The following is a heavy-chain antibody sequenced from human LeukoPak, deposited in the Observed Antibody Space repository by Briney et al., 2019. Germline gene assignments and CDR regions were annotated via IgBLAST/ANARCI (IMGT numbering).Heavy chain of an antibody. J-gene: IGHJ4*02. CDR3: ARHQGHVLRSLEWLLWLDY. CDR1: GLTFSTYW. V-gene: IGHV4-39*01. D-gene: IGHD3-3*01. Sequence: GSLRLSCAASGLTFSTYWMHWVRQPPGKGLEWIGSIYYSGSTYYNPSLKSRVTISVDTSKNQFSLKLSSVTAADTAVYYCARHQGHVLRSLEWLLWLDYWGQGTLVTVSS. CDR2: IYYSGST.